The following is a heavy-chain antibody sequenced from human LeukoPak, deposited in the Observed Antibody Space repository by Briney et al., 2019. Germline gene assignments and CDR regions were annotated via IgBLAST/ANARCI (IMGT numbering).Heavy chain of an antibody. CDR2: TRYDGSNK. CDR3: ATDSSGCPGY. CDR1: GFTFSSYG. D-gene: IGHD6-19*01. Sequence: SGGSLRLSCAASGFTFSSYGMHWVRQAPGKGLEWVAFTRYDGSNKYYADSVKGRFTISRDNSKNTLYVQMDSLRVEDTAVYYCATDSSGCPGYWGQGTLVTVSS. V-gene: IGHV3-30*02. J-gene: IGHJ4*02.